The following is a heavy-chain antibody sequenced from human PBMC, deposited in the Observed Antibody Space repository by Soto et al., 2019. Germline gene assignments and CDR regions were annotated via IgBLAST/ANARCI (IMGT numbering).Heavy chain of an antibody. CDR3: ARDPHSGYDNPYYYYYGMDV. D-gene: IGHD5-12*01. J-gene: IGHJ6*02. CDR1: GFTFSSYS. CDR2: ISSSSSYI. Sequence: GGSLRLSCAASGFTFSSYSMNWVRQAPGKGLEWVSSISSSSSYIYYADSVKGRFTISRDNAKNSLYLQMNSLRAEDTAVYYCARDPHSGYDNPYYYYYGMDVWGQGTTVTVSS. V-gene: IGHV3-21*01.